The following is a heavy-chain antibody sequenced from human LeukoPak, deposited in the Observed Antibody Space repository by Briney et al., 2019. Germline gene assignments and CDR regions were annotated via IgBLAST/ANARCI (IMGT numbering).Heavy chain of an antibody. V-gene: IGHV3-30*01. CDR3: ARDGYGDYNAFDI. D-gene: IGHD4-17*01. Sequence: GESLRLSCAASGFTFSSYAMHWVRQAPGKGLEWVAVISYDGSNKYYADSVKGRFTISRDNSKNTLYLQMNSLRAEDTAVYYCARDGYGDYNAFDIWGQGTMVTVSS. CDR2: ISYDGSNK. J-gene: IGHJ3*02. CDR1: GFTFSSYA.